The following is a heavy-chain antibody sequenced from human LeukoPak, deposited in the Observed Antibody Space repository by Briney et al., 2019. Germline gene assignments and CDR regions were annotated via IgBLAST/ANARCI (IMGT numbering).Heavy chain of an antibody. CDR3: ARGLPYSISDY. J-gene: IGHJ4*02. Sequence: GGSLRLSCAASGFTFSTYWMAWVRQAPGKGLEWAADIKEDGSVKYYVDSVKGRFTISRDNAKNSLYLQMNSLGAEDTAVYYCARGLPYSISDYWGQGTLVSVSS. D-gene: IGHD6-13*01. CDR2: IKEDGSVK. CDR1: GFTFSTYW. V-gene: IGHV3-7*02.